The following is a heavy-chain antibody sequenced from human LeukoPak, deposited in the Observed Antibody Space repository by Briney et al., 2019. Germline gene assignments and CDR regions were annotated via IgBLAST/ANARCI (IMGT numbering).Heavy chain of an antibody. CDR2: IYYSGST. CDR1: GGSISSSSYY. D-gene: IGHD5-24*01. CDR3: ARGRDGYKGYWYFDL. Sequence: SETLSLTCTVSGGSISSSSYYWGWIRQPPGKGLEWIGSIYYSGSTYYNPSLKSRVTISVDTSKNQFSLKLSSVTAADTAVYYCARGRDGYKGYWYFDLWGRGTLVTVSS. J-gene: IGHJ2*01. V-gene: IGHV4-39*07.